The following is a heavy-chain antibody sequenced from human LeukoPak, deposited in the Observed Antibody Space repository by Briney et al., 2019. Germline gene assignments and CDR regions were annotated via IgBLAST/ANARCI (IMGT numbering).Heavy chain of an antibody. D-gene: IGHD5-12*01. J-gene: IGHJ4*02. V-gene: IGHV4-34*01. Sequence: SETLSLTCAVYGGSFSGYYWSWIRQPPGKGLEWIGEINHSGSTNYNPSLKSRVTISVDTSKNQFSLKLSSVTAADTAVYYCAGAKRGYSGYGDYWGQGTLVTVSS. CDR3: AGAKRGYSGYGDY. CDR1: GGSFSGYY. CDR2: INHSGST.